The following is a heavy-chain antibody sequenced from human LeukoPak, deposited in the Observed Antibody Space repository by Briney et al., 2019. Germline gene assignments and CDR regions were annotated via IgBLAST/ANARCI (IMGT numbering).Heavy chain of an antibody. D-gene: IGHD4-17*01. CDR3: ARKTYGDYVYFDL. V-gene: IGHV1-3*01. Sequence: ASVTVSCTASGYTFTNYAMHWVRQAPGQRLEWMGWINVGNGNTKYSQKFQGRVTITRDTSASSAYMQLSSLRSEDTAVYYCARKTYGDYVYFDLWGRGTLVTVSS. CDR1: GYTFTNYA. J-gene: IGHJ2*01. CDR2: INVGNGNT.